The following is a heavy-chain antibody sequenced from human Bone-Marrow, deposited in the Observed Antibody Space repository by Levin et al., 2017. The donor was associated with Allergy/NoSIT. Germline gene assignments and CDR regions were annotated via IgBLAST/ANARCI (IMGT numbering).Heavy chain of an antibody. CDR1: GFTFSSYS. J-gene: IGHJ4*02. D-gene: IGHD4-17*01. V-gene: IGHV3-21*01. CDR3: ARSMTTVTTCFDY. CDR2: ISSSSSYI. Sequence: GESLKISCAASGFTFSSYSMNWVRQAPGKGLEWVSSISSSSSYIYYADSVKGRFTISRDNAKNSLYLQMNSLRAEDTAVYYCARSMTTVTTCFDYWGQGTLVTVSS.